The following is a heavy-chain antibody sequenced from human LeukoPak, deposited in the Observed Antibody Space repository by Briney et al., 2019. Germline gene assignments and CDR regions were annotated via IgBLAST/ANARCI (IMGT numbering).Heavy chain of an antibody. CDR3: RCPSDWFDP. V-gene: IGHV3-30*03. CDR1: GFTFSSYG. CDR2: ISYDGCNK. D-gene: IGHD2-8*01. J-gene: IGHJ5*02. Sequence: GRSLRLSCAASGFTFSSYGMHWVRQAPGKGLEWVAVISYDGCNKYYADSVKGRFTISRDNSKNTLYLQMNSLRAEDTAVYYCRCPSDWFDPWGQGTLVTVSS.